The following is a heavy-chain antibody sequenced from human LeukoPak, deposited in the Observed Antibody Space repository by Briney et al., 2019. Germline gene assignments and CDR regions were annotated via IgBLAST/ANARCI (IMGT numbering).Heavy chain of an antibody. CDR3: ARDQSSVFDY. CDR1: GFTFSSYW. V-gene: IGHV3-74*01. CDR2: INRDGSST. J-gene: IGHJ4*02. Sequence: GGSLRLSCAASGFTFSSYWMHWVRQGPGKGLAWVSRINRDGSSTTYADSVKGRFTISRDNAKNTLYLQMNSLRAEDTAVYYCARDQSSVFDYWGQGTLVTVSS. D-gene: IGHD3-22*01.